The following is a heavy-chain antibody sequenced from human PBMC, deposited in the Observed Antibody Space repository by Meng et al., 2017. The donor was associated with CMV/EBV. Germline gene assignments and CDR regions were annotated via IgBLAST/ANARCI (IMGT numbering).Heavy chain of an antibody. Sequence: LRLSCAVYGGSFSGYYWSWIRQPPGKGLEWIGEINHSGSTNYNPSLKSRVTISVDTSKNQFSLKLSSVTAADTAVYYCARGPYRPYKYNYGSWFDPWGQGTLVTVSS. D-gene: IGHD1-7*01. CDR3: ARGPYRPYKYNYGSWFDP. V-gene: IGHV4-34*01. J-gene: IGHJ5*02. CDR2: INHSGST. CDR1: GGSFSGYY.